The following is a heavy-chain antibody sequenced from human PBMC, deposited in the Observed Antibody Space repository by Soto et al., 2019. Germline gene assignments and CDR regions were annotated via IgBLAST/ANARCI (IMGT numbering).Heavy chain of an antibody. CDR1: GGSISSGDYY. CDR2: IYYSGFT. D-gene: IGHD4-4*01. V-gene: IGHV4-30-4*01. CDR3: ARSDNYVPFDH. J-gene: IGHJ4*02. Sequence: QVQLQESGPGLVKPSQTLSLTCTVSGGSISSGDYYWSWIRQPPGKGLEWIGYIYYSGFTYYNPSLNSRLTMSVDTSTNQFPLKLSSVIAADTAVYYCARSDNYVPFDHWGQGTLVTVSS.